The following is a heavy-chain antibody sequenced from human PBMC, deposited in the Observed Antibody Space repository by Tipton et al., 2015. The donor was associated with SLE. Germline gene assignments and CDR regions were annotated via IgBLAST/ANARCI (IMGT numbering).Heavy chain of an antibody. V-gene: IGHV5-51*01. CDR2: IYPGDSDT. CDR3: ARRGTSDL. CDR1: GYSFTSYW. Sequence: QLVQSGAEVKKPGESLKISCTGSGYSFTSYWIGWVRQMPGKGLEWVGIIYPGDSDTRYSPSFQGQVTISADKSISTSHLQWRSLRASDTAMYYCARRGTSDLWGRGTLVTVSS. J-gene: IGHJ2*01. D-gene: IGHD1-1*01.